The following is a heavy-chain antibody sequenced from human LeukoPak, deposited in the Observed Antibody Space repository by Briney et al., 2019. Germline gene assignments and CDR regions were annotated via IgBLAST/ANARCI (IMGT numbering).Heavy chain of an antibody. CDR3: AKAVAARWLDP. V-gene: IGHV3-7*01. CDR1: GFTFSSYW. Sequence: GGSLRLSCGASGFTFSSYWMSWVRQAPGKGLECVANIKEDGSEKNYVDSVKGRFTISRDNAKNSLYLQMNSLRAEDTAVYYCAKAVAARWLDPWGQGTLVIVSS. D-gene: IGHD6-19*01. CDR2: IKEDGSEK. J-gene: IGHJ5*02.